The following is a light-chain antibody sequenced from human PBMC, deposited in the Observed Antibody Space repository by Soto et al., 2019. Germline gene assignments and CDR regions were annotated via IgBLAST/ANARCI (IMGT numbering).Light chain of an antibody. Sequence: QSVLTQPPSVSAAPGQKVTISCSGSGSNIGDNYVSWYQQLPGTAPKVMIYDVSNRPSGVPDRFSGSKSGNTASLTISGLQAEDESDYYCSSYTSSSTYVFGTGTKVTVL. J-gene: IGLJ1*01. V-gene: IGLV2-18*02. CDR1: GSNIGDNY. CDR2: DVS. CDR3: SSYTSSSTYV.